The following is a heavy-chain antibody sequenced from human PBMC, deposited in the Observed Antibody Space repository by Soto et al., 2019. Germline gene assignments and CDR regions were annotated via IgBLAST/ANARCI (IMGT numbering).Heavy chain of an antibody. D-gene: IGHD1-1*01. CDR1: GFTFDDYA. J-gene: IGHJ4*02. V-gene: IGHV3-9*01. Sequence: EVQLVESGGGLVQPGRSLRLSCAASGFTFDDYAMHWVRQAPGKGLEWVSGISWNSGSIGYADSVKGRFTISRDNAKNSLYLQMNSLRAEDTALYYCAKGSDDVTDWGQGTLVTVSS. CDR2: ISWNSGSI. CDR3: AKGSDDVTD.